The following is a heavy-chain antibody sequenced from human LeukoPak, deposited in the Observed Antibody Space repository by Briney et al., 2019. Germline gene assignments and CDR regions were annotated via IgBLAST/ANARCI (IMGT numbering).Heavy chain of an antibody. V-gene: IGHV3-21*01. D-gene: IGHD4-17*01. CDR3: ARAAGYGDYRCFDY. J-gene: IGHJ4*02. Sequence: GGSLRLSCAASGFTFSSESMNWVRQAPGKGLEWVSSISSSSDYIYYADSVKGRFTISRGNAKNSLSLQMNSLRAEDTAVYYCARAAGYGDYRCFDYWGQGTLVTVSS. CDR2: ISSSSDYI. CDR1: GFTFSSES.